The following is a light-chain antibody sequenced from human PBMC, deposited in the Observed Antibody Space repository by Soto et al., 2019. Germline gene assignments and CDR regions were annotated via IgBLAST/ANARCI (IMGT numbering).Light chain of an antibody. Sequence: AIRMTQSPSSFSASTGDRVTITCRASQGISSYLAWYQQKPGKAPKLLIYAASTLQSGVPSRFSGSGSGTDFTLTISCLQSEDFATYYCQQYNRYPRTFGQGTKVDIK. J-gene: IGKJ1*01. CDR1: QGISSY. CDR2: AAS. CDR3: QQYNRYPRT. V-gene: IGKV1-8*01.